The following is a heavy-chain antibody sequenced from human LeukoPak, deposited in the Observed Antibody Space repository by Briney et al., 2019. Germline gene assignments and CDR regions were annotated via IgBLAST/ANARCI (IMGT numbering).Heavy chain of an antibody. V-gene: IGHV3-48*03. Sequence: GGSLRLSCAASGFTFSSYEMNWVRQAPGKGLEWVSYICSSGSTIYYADSVKGRFTISRDNAKNSLYLHMNSLRDEDTAVYYCAELGITMIGGVWGKGTTVTISS. J-gene: IGHJ6*04. CDR3: AELGITMIGGV. CDR1: GFTFSSYE. D-gene: IGHD3-10*02. CDR2: ICSSGSTI.